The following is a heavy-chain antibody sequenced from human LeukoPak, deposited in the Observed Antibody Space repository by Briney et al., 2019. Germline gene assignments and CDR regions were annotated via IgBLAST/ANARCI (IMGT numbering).Heavy chain of an antibody. Sequence: GGSLRLSCAASGFTFSSYAMSWVRQAPGKGLEWVSAISGSGGSTYYADSVKGRFTISRDNSKNTLYLQRNSLRAEDTAVYYCAKAIKWELRPGYFDYWGQGTLVTVSS. V-gene: IGHV3-23*01. CDR1: GFTFSSYA. CDR3: AKAIKWELRPGYFDY. D-gene: IGHD1-26*01. J-gene: IGHJ4*02. CDR2: ISGSGGST.